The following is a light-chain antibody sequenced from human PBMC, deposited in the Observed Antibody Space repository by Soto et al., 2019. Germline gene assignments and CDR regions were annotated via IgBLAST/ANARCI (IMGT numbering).Light chain of an antibody. Sequence: QSVLTQPASVSGSPGQSITISCTGTSSDVGAYTYVSRYQQHPGKAPKLMIFEVSDRPSGVSNRFSGSKSRNTASLTISGLQAEDEADYYCSSYTTSNTLVFGGGTKLTVL. V-gene: IGLV2-14*01. CDR1: SSDVGAYTY. J-gene: IGLJ2*01. CDR3: SSYTTSNTLV. CDR2: EVS.